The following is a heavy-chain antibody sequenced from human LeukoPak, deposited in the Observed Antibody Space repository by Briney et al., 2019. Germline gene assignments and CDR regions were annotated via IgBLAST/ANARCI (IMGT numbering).Heavy chain of an antibody. CDR2: INPNSGGT. Sequence: ASVKVSCKASGYTFTSYDINWVRQATGQGLEWMGWINPNSGGTNYAQKFQGRVTMTRDTSISTAYMELSRLRSDDTAVYYCARLGDIVVVPAAMEVWGQGTLVTVSS. V-gene: IGHV1-2*02. D-gene: IGHD2-2*01. J-gene: IGHJ4*02. CDR3: ARLGDIVVVPAAMEV. CDR1: GYTFTSYD.